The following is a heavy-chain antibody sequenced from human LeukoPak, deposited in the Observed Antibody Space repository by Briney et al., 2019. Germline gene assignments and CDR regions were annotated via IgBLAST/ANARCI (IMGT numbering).Heavy chain of an antibody. CDR1: GFTFSSYS. CDR3: ASLHDYAFDI. CDR2: ISSRSSYI. D-gene: IGHD2-21*02. J-gene: IGHJ3*02. Sequence: GGSLRLSCAASGFTFSSYSMNWVRQAPGKGLEWVSSISSRSSYIYYAGSVKGRFTISRDNAKNSLYLQMSSLRAEDTAVYYCASLHDYAFDIWGQGTMVTVSS. V-gene: IGHV3-21*01.